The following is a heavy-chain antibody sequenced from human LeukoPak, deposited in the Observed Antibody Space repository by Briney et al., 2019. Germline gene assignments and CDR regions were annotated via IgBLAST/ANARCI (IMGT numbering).Heavy chain of an antibody. CDR3: ARYLSPGGAFYYFDD. Sequence: SQTLSLTCVISGDSVSSNSAAWHWIRQSPSRGLEWLGRTYYRSKWYNDYAVSVKSRITINPHTSKNQFSLQLNSVTPEDTAVYYCARYLSPGGAFYYFDDWDQGALVTVTS. J-gene: IGHJ4*02. V-gene: IGHV6-1*01. D-gene: IGHD1-26*01. CDR1: GDSVSSNSAA. CDR2: TYYRSKWYN.